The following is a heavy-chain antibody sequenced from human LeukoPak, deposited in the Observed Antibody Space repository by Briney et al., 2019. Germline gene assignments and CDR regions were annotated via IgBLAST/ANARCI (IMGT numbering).Heavy chain of an antibody. CDR2: IIPIFGTI. D-gene: IGHD3-22*01. CDR3: ARDLTYYYDGSGYDAFDI. V-gene: IGHV1-69*13. Sequence: SVKASSKPPGGTSRNYALNWVRQPPGQGLRGLEGIIPIFGTINYAQKFQGRVTITADESTSTVYMELTSLRSDDTAMYYCARDLTYYYDGSGYDAFDIWGQGTMVTVSS. CDR1: GGTSRNYA. J-gene: IGHJ3*02.